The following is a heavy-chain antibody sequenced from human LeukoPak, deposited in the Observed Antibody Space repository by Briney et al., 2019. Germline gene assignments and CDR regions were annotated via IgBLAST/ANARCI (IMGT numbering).Heavy chain of an antibody. D-gene: IGHD2-2*01. Sequence: SSVKVSCKASGGTFSSYAISWVRQAPGQGLEWMGGIIPIFGTANYAQKFQGRVTITADEFTSTAYMELSSLRSEDTAVYYCARSSRYCSSTSCYDSYYYYYMDVWGKGTTVTVSS. CDR3: ARSSRYCSSTSCYDSYYYYYMDV. V-gene: IGHV1-69*01. J-gene: IGHJ6*03. CDR1: GGTFSSYA. CDR2: IIPIFGTA.